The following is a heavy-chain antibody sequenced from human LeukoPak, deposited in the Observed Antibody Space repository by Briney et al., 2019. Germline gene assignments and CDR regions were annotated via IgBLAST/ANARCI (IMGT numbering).Heavy chain of an antibody. J-gene: IGHJ4*02. V-gene: IGHV3-30-3*01. Sequence: GGSLRLSCAASGLGFSSYAMHWVRQAPGKGLEWVAVISYDGGTKNYADSVRGRFTISRDNSKNTLYLQMNSLRAEDTAVYYCVRDQSGGSGSYYAPDYWGQGTLVTVSS. CDR1: GLGFSSYA. CDR3: VRDQSGGSGSYYAPDY. D-gene: IGHD3-10*01. CDR2: ISYDGGTK.